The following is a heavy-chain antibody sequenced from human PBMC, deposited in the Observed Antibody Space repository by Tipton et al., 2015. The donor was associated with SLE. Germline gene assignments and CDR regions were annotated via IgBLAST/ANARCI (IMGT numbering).Heavy chain of an antibody. Sequence: GLVKPSQTLSLTCAISGDSVSSNSAAWNWIRQSPSRGLEWLGRTYYKSRWYNDYAVSVKSRITIHPDTSKNQFSLQLNSVTPEDTAVYYCAREDDDYGDYVGLFDYWGQGTLVTVSS. J-gene: IGHJ4*02. CDR3: AREDDDYGDYVGLFDY. CDR1: GDSVSSNSAA. V-gene: IGHV6-1*01. D-gene: IGHD4-17*01. CDR2: TYYKSRWYN.